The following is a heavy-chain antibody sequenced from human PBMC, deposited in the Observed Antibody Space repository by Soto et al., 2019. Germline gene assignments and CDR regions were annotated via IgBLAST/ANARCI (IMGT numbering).Heavy chain of an antibody. D-gene: IGHD1-1*01. CDR2: VSGSGGIT. J-gene: IGHJ6*02. CDR3: ANANCIRTTGQTSYYYYGMDV. V-gene: IGHV3-23*01. Sequence: GSLRLSCAASGFSFSSYAMSWVRQAPGKGLEWVSAVSGSGGITYYADSVKGRFTISRDNSKNTLYLQMNSLRAEDTAVYYCANANCIRTTGQTSYYYYGMDVCGQLNTVTVS. CDR1: GFSFSSYA.